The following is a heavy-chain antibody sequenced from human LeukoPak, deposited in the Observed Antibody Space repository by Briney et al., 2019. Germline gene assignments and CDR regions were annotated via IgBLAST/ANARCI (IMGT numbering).Heavy chain of an antibody. V-gene: IGHV4-59*01. J-gene: IGHJ4*02. CDR2: IHYTGST. CDR3: ARLDSSGYYATLDY. Sequence: SETLSLTCTVSGGSINSYYWSWIRQPPGKGLECIGYIHYTGSTNYNPSLKSRVTISVDTSKNQFSLKLSSVTAADTAVYYCARLDSSGYYATLDYWGQGTLVTVSS. CDR1: GGSINSYY. D-gene: IGHD3-22*01.